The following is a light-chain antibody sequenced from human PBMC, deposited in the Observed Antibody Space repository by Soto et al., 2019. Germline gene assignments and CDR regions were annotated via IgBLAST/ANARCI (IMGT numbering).Light chain of an antibody. Sequence: DIQMTQSPSSLSASVGDRVTVTCRASQSISKYLNWYQQKPGKAPQLLIYGASNLQSGVPSRFSGSGSGTDFTLTISCLQPEDFATYYCQQSYSSRPVTFGPGTKVDIK. CDR1: QSISKY. V-gene: IGKV1-39*01. J-gene: IGKJ3*01. CDR2: GAS. CDR3: QQSYSSRPVT.